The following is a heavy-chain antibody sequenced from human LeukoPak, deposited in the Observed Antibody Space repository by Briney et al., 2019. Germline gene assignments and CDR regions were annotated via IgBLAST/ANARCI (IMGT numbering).Heavy chain of an antibody. J-gene: IGHJ4*02. V-gene: IGHV3-23*01. CDR3: ANGYSSLDY. Sequence: QTGGSLRLSCAASGFTFRSYAMRWVRQAPGKGVEWVSAISGRGGSTYYADSVKGRFTICRDNYKNTLYVQMNSVRAEDRAVYYCANGYSSLDYRGQGTLVTVSP. D-gene: IGHD6-19*01. CDR2: ISGRGGST. CDR1: GFTFRSYA.